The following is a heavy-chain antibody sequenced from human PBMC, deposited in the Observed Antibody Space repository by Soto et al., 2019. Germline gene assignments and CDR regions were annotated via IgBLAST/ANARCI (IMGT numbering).Heavy chain of an antibody. J-gene: IGHJ2*01. D-gene: IGHD6-19*01. CDR2: IYPGDSDT. Sequence: PGESLKISCKGSGYSFTNYWIAWVRQMPGKGLEWMGIIYPGDSDTRYSPSFQGQVTISADKSISTAYLQWSSLKASDTAMYYCARPGSGSPTNDWYFDLWGRGTVVTVSS. V-gene: IGHV5-51*01. CDR3: ARPGSGSPTNDWYFDL. CDR1: GYSFTNYW.